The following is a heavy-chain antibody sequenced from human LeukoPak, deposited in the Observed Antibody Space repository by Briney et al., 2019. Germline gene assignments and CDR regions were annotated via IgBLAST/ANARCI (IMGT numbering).Heavy chain of an antibody. J-gene: IGHJ4*01. CDR3: ARGVLY. D-gene: IGHD2-8*01. Sequence: SETLSLTCSVSGSSVSSGTYYWSWIRQPPGKGLEWIGNVHHSGITNYNSPLKSRVIISLDTSKNQFSLKLSSVTAADTALYYCARGVLYWGQGTLVTVSS. V-gene: IGHV4-61*01. CDR1: GSSVSSGTYY. CDR2: VHHSGIT.